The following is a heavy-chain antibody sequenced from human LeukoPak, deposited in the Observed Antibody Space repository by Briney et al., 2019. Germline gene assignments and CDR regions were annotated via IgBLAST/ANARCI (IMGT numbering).Heavy chain of an antibody. Sequence: ASVKVSCKASGYTFTSYDIHWVRQATGQGLEWMGWMNPNSGNTGYAQKFQGRVTMTRNTSTSTAYMKLSSLRSEDTAVYFCARGFSGSAYFPKPWGQGTLVTVSS. D-gene: IGHD3-10*01. V-gene: IGHV1-8*01. CDR3: ARGFSGSAYFPKP. CDR2: MNPNSGNT. CDR1: GYTFTSYD. J-gene: IGHJ5*02.